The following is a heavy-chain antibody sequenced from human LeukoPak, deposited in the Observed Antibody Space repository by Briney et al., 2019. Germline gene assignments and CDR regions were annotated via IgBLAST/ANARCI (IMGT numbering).Heavy chain of an antibody. V-gene: IGHV3-33*01. J-gene: IGHJ4*02. D-gene: IGHD3-10*01. CDR1: GFVFSSYG. CDR2: IWYDGTTK. Sequence: SGGSLRLSCAASGFVFSSYGMHWVRPAPGQGLEWVAVIWYDGTTKYYADSVKGRFTISRDNSKNTLYLQMNSLSVEDTAVYFCSTEDVSGSFDYWGQGTPVTVSS. CDR3: STEDVSGSFDY.